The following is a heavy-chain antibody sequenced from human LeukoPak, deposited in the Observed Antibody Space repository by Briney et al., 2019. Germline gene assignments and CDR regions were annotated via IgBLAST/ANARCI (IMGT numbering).Heavy chain of an antibody. Sequence: GGSLRLSCAASGLTVSSNYMSWVRQAPGKGLEWVSLISSGGSTYYADSVRGRFTISRDNSKNTLYLQMNSLRAEDTAVYYCAKSPKTGFLFDYWGKGTLVTVSS. V-gene: IGHV3-66*01. CDR1: GLTVSSNY. J-gene: IGHJ4*02. CDR2: ISSGGST. D-gene: IGHD1-1*01. CDR3: AKSPKTGFLFDY.